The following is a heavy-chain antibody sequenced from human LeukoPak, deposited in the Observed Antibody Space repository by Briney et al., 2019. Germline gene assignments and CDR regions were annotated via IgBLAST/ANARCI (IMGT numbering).Heavy chain of an antibody. CDR1: GLTFSSYA. CDR2: ISGSGGST. D-gene: IGHD6-13*01. V-gene: IGHV3-23*01. Sequence: GESLKISCAASGLTFSSYAMSWVRQAPGKGLEWVSAISGSGGSTYYADSVKGRFTISRDNSKNTLYLQMNSLRAEDTAVYYCAKSGTSLNYYYYYMDVWGKGTTVTVSS. CDR3: AKSGTSLNYYYYYMDV. J-gene: IGHJ6*03.